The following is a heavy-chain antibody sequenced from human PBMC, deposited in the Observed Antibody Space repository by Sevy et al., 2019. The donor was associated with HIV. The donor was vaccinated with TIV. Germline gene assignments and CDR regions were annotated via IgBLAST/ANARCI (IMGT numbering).Heavy chain of an antibody. CDR2: IIPIFGTA. CDR3: ARFYGSGSYYSLAYYGMDV. V-gene: IGHV1-69*13. Sequence: ASVKVSCKASGGTLSGYAISWVRQAPGQGLEWMGGIIPIFGTANYAQTFQGRVTITADESTSTAYMELSSLRSEDTAVYYCARFYGSGSYYSLAYYGMDVWGQGTTVTVSS. D-gene: IGHD3-10*01. J-gene: IGHJ6*02. CDR1: GGTLSGYA.